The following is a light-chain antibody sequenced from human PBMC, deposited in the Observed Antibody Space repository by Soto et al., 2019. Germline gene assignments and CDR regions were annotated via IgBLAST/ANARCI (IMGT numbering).Light chain of an antibody. CDR3: SSYTRSNTRV. CDR1: SSDVGAYNY. J-gene: IGLJ3*02. CDR2: EVN. Sequence: QSALTQPASVSGSPGQSITISCTGTSSDVGAYNYVSWYQQHPGKAPKLMIYEVNNRPSGVSNRFSGSKSGNTASLTISGLQAEDEADYFCSSYTRSNTRVFGGGTKLTVL. V-gene: IGLV2-14*01.